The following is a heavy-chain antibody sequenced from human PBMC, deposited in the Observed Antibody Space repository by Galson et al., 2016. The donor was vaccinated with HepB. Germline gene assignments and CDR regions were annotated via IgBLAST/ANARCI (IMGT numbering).Heavy chain of an antibody. CDR2: IYPGGDT. Sequence: SLRLSCAAPGFTVNTDYISIVRQAPGKGLEWLSVIYPGGDTYYTDSVRGRFIVSTDAAKKTLFFQMNSLRAEDTAVYHCSKDPFQSWGSWGLGTLVTVSS. D-gene: IGHD3-16*01. CDR3: SKDPFQSWGS. V-gene: IGHV3-53*01. CDR1: GFTVNTDY. J-gene: IGHJ5*02.